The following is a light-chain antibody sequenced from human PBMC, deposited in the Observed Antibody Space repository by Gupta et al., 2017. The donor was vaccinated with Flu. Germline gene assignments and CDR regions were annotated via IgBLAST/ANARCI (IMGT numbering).Light chain of an antibody. J-gene: IGLJ1*01. V-gene: IGLV1-44*01. CDR1: NSNIGRNT. CDR3: AAWDDGLNGHV. CDR2: SNA. Sequence: QSVLTQPTSASGTPRSRATISCSGSNSNIGRNTANWYQQLPGTAPKLLMYSNAHRPLRVPDRFSGSKSDTSASLAISGLQSEDEGDYYCAAWDDGLNGHVFGTGTKVTVL.